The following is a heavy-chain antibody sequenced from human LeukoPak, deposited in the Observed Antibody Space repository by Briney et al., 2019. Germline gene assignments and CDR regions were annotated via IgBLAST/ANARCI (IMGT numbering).Heavy chain of an antibody. J-gene: IGHJ4*02. V-gene: IGHV3-53*01. CDR2: IYSGGST. CDR3: AKSIVVVPAAFDY. Sequence: PGGSLRLSCAASGFTVSSNYMSWVRQAPGKGLEWVSVIYSGGSTYYADSVKGRFTISRDNSKNTLYLQMNSLRAEDTAVYYCAKSIVVVPAAFDYWGQGTLVTVSS. D-gene: IGHD2-2*01. CDR1: GFTVSSNY.